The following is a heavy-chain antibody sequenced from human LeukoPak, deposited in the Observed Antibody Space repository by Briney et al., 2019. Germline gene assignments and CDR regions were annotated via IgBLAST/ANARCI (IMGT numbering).Heavy chain of an antibody. Sequence: SETLSLTCAVYGGSFSGYHWSWLRQPPGKGLEWIGEINHSGSTNYNPSLKSRVTISVDTSKNQFSLKLSSVTAADTAVYYCARRVSGSGPGYWGQGTLVTVSS. J-gene: IGHJ4*02. D-gene: IGHD1-26*01. CDR1: GGSFSGYH. CDR2: INHSGST. CDR3: ARRVSGSGPGY. V-gene: IGHV4-34*01.